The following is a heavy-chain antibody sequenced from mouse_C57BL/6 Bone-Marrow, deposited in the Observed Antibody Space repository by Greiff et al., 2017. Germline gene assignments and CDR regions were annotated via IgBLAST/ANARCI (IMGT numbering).Heavy chain of an antibody. CDR2: IDPSDSYT. Sequence: QVQLQQPGAELVKPGASVKLSCKASGYTFTSYWMQWVKQRPGQGLEWIGEIDPSDSYTNYNQKFKGKATLTVDTASSTAYMQLSSLTSEDSAVYYCARDGAYYSNAWFAYWGQGTLVTVSA. CDR3: ARDGAYYSNAWFAY. J-gene: IGHJ3*01. CDR1: GYTFTSYW. D-gene: IGHD2-5*01. V-gene: IGHV1-50*01.